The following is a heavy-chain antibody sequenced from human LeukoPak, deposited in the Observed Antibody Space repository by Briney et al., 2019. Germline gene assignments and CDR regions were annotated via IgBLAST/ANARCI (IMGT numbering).Heavy chain of an antibody. D-gene: IGHD2-2*01. CDR1: GGSISSYY. CDR2: IYYSGST. CDR3: ARHEIVVPAARGMDV. V-gene: IGHV4-59*08. J-gene: IGHJ6*02. Sequence: PSETLSLTCTVSGGSISSYYWSWIRQPPGKGLEWIGYIYYSGSTNYNPSLKSRVTISVDTSKNQFSLKLSSVTAADTAVYYCARHEIVVPAARGMDVWGQGTTVTISS.